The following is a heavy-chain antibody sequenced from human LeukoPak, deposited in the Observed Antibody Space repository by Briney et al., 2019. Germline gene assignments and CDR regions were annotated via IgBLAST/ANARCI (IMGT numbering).Heavy chain of an antibody. J-gene: IGHJ3*02. CDR2: IYYSGST. D-gene: IGHD5-18*01. CDR1: GGSISGYY. CDR3: ARLILGVQLWLEAFDI. V-gene: IGHV4-59*01. Sequence: SETLSLTCTVSGGSISGYYWSWIRQPPGKGLEWIGYIYYSGSTNYNPSLKSRVTISVDTSKNQFSLKLSSVTAADTAVYYCARLILGVQLWLEAFDIWGRGTMVTVSS.